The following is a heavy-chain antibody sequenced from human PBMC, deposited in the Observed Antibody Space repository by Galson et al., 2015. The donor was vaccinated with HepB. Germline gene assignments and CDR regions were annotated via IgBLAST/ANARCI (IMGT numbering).Heavy chain of an antibody. CDR2: IIPILGIA. CDR3: ARVSAGGGYYYYYMDV. V-gene: IGHV1-69*02. CDR1: GGTFSSYT. Sequence: SVKVSCKASGGTFSSYTISWVRQAPGQGLEWMGRIIPILGIANYAQKFQGRVTITADKSTSTAYMELSSLRSEDTAVYYCARVSAGGGYYYYYMDVWGKGTTVTVSS. J-gene: IGHJ6*03. D-gene: IGHD3-16*01.